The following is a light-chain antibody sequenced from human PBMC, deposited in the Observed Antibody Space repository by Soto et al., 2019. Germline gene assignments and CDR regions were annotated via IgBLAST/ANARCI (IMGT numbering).Light chain of an antibody. CDR3: QQFYSTPRT. V-gene: IGKV4-1*01. CDR2: WAS. CDR1: RNLLYNDKNY. J-gene: IGKJ2*01. Sequence: DIVMTQAPDSLAASLGAIVTFNCKSSRNLLYNDKNYVAWYQQRPGQAPKLLIYWASTRESEVPVRISGSGSVTDFRLTIRDLQAADAAVYYCQQFYSTPRTFGQGTRVEI.